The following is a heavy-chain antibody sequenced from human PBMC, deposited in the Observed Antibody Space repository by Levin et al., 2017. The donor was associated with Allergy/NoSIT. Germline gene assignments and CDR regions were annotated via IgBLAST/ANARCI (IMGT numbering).Heavy chain of an antibody. Sequence: GSLRLSCAVYGGSFSGYYWSWIRQPPGKGLEWIGEINHSGSTNYNPSLKSRVTISVDTSKNQFSLKLSSVTAADTAVYYCARGSVVRGVQFDPWGQGTLVTVSS. CDR3: ARGSVVRGVQFDP. CDR1: GGSFSGYY. V-gene: IGHV4-34*01. CDR2: INHSGST. D-gene: IGHD3-10*01. J-gene: IGHJ5*02.